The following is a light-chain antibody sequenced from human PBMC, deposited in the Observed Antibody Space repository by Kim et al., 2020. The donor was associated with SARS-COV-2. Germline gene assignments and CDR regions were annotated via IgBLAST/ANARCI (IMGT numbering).Light chain of an antibody. V-gene: IGLV3-9*01. CDR2: RDS. CDR1: NIGSKN. Sequence: ARGRTARITGGGDNIGSKNVHWYQQKQGQAPVLVIYRDSSRPSGIPERFSGSNSGNTATLTISRAQAGDEADYYCQVWDSSTANYVFGTGTKVTVL. J-gene: IGLJ1*01. CDR3: QVWDSSTANYV.